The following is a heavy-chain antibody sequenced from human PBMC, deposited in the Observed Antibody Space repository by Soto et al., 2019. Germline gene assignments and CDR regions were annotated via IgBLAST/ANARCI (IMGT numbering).Heavy chain of an antibody. V-gene: IGHV3-74*01. CDR3: VRVPTGGYAFSLDDY. D-gene: IGHD5-12*01. CDR2: INSDGSTT. CDR1: GFTFSSYW. Sequence: EVQLVESGGGLVQPGGSLRLSCAASGFTFSSYWMHWVRQAPGKGLVWVSRINSDGSTTTYADSVKGRFTISRDNAKNTLYLQRSNLRAEDTAVYYCVRVPTGGYAFSLDDYWGQGTPVTVSS. J-gene: IGHJ4*02.